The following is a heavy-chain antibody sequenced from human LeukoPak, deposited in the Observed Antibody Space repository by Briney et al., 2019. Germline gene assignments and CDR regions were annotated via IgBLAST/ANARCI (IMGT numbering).Heavy chain of an antibody. CDR2: IYSDGST. J-gene: IGHJ4*02. CDR3: AKDSGSIHFMD. D-gene: IGHD3-10*01. Sequence: PGGSLRLSCAASGLTVRNNYMSWVRQSPGKGLEWVSVIYSDGSTYYEDSVKGRFTISRDTSKNTLSLQMSSLRVEDTAVYFCAKDSGSIHFMDWGQGILVTVSS. V-gene: IGHV3-53*01. CDR1: GLTVRNNY.